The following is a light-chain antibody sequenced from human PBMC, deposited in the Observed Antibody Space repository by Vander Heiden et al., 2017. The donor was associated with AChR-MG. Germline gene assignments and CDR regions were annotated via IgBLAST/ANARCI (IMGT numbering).Light chain of an antibody. CDR2: YSS. V-gene: IGLV3-21*02. Sequence: SYVLTQAPSVSVAPGQTARITCGGNNMGSKHVHWYQQRPGQAPVLVVFYSSRRPSGIPERFSGSNSGNTATLTISRVEAGDEADYYCQVWDSSSAHSVFGTATKVTVL. CDR1: NMGSKH. CDR3: QVWDSSSAHSV. J-gene: IGLJ1*01.